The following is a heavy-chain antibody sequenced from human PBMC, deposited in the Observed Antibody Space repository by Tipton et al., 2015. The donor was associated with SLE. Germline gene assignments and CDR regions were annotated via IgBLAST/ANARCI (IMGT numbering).Heavy chain of an antibody. V-gene: IGHV3-23*03. CDR3: AKDSSPYDILTGRPFDY. J-gene: IGHJ4*02. CDR1: GFDISTHA. Sequence: SLRLSCTATGFDISTHALTWVRQAPGKGLEWVSVIYSGGSSTSYADSVKGRFSISRDDSKNTLYLQMNSLRAEDTAVYYCAKDSSPYDILTGRPFDYWGQGTLVTVSS. D-gene: IGHD3-9*01. CDR2: IYSGGSST.